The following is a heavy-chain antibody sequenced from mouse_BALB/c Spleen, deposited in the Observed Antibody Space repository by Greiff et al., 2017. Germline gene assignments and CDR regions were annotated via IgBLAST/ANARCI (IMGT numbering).Heavy chain of an antibody. CDR2: IDPETGGT. CDR3: TRGGYAWFAY. Sequence: VQLQQSGAELVRPGASVTLSCKASGYTFTDYEMHWVKQTPVHGLEWIGAIDPETGGTAYNQKFKGKATLTADKSSSTAYMELRSLTSEGSAVYYCTRGGYAWFAYWGQGTLVTVSA. J-gene: IGHJ3*01. V-gene: IGHV1-15*01. CDR1: GYTFTDYE. D-gene: IGHD2-2*01.